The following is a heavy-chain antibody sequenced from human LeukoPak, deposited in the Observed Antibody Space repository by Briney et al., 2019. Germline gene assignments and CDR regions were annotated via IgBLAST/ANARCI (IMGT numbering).Heavy chain of an antibody. CDR3: ARGVYDILTGYYLDY. Sequence: SETLSLTCTVSGGSISSYYWSWIRQPAGKGLEWIGRIYTSGSTNYNPSLKSRVTMSVDTSKNQFSLKLSSVTAADTAVYYCARGVYDILTGYYLDYWGQGTLVTVSS. CDR2: IYTSGST. V-gene: IGHV4-4*07. J-gene: IGHJ4*02. D-gene: IGHD3-9*01. CDR1: GGSISSYY.